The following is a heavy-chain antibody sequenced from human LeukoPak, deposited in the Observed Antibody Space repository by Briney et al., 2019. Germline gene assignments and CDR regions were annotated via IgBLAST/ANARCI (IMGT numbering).Heavy chain of an antibody. CDR3: ARETLSGSNSGMDV. CDR2: IIPISGTA. Sequence: SVKVSCKASGGTFSSYAISWVRQAPGQGLEWMGGIIPISGTANYAQKFQGRVTITADKSTSTAYMELSSLRSEDTAVYYCARETLSGSNSGMDVWGKGTTVTVSS. V-gene: IGHV1-69*06. D-gene: IGHD3-10*01. CDR1: GGTFSSYA. J-gene: IGHJ6*04.